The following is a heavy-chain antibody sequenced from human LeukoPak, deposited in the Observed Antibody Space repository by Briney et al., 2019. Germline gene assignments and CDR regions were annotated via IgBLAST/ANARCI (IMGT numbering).Heavy chain of an antibody. CDR2: INGDGGST. CDR1: GFSFSTNW. D-gene: IGHD3-16*01. CDR3: AKRSQLGGFFDN. V-gene: IGHV3-74*01. Sequence: PGGSLRLSCTASGFSFSTNWMHWVRQVPGKGLVWVSRINGDGGSTNYADSVKGRFTISRDNAKNTLYLQMNNLRAEDTAVYFCAKRSQLGGFFDNWGQGTLVTVSS. J-gene: IGHJ4*02.